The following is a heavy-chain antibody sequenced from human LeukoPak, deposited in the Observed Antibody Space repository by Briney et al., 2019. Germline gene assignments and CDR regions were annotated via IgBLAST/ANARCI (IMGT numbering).Heavy chain of an antibody. V-gene: IGHV1-24*01. J-gene: IGHJ4*02. CDR3: ASSTALSRYFDY. D-gene: IGHD1-14*01. Sequence: ASVKVSCKVSGYTLTELSMHWVRQAPGKGLEWMGGFDPEDGETIYAQKFQGRVTMTEDTSTDTAYMELSSLRSEDTAVYYCASSTALSRYFDYWGQGTLVTVSS. CDR1: GYTLTELS. CDR2: FDPEDGET.